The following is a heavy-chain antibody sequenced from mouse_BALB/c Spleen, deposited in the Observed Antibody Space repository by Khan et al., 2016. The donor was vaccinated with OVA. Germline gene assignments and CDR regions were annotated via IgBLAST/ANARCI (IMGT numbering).Heavy chain of an antibody. Sequence: VQLKQSGPDLVKPGASVKMSCKASGYTFTNYVMHWVKQKPGQGLEWIGCINPENDGIRNNEKFKGKATLTSGKSSSTAYMELSSLTSEDSAGDDWAREASNWDCSLAYWGQGTLVTVSA. J-gene: IGHJ3*01. CDR1: GYTFTNYV. D-gene: IGHD4-1*01. CDR2: INPENDGI. CDR3: AREASNWDCSLAY. V-gene: IGHV1S136*01.